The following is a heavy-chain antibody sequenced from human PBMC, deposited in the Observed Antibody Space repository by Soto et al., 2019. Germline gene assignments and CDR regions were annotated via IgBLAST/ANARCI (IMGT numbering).Heavy chain of an antibody. CDR3: TTEGLDYYDSSGYPPPHAFDI. V-gene: IGHV3-15*01. CDR1: GFTFSNAW. D-gene: IGHD3-22*01. J-gene: IGHJ3*02. CDR2: IKSKTDGGTT. Sequence: KPGGSLRLSCAASGFTFSNAWMSWVRQAPGKGLEWVGRIKSKTDGGTTDYAAPVKGRFTISRDDSKNTLYLQMNSLKTEDTAVYYCTTEGLDYYDSSGYPPPHAFDIWGQGTMVTVSS.